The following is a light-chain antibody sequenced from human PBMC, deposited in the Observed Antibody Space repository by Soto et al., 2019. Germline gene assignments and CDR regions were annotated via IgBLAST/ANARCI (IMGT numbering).Light chain of an antibody. CDR1: QSINGW. V-gene: IGKV1-5*01. J-gene: IGKJ1*01. CDR3: QQSKSYSSRT. Sequence: EVPLSPNTRTASVGARVTINCRASQSINGWLAWYQQKARKAPKPLISDASSLESGVPSRFSGSGARTEFTLTISSLQPHEFATYDCQQSKSYSSRTFGQGTKL. CDR2: DAS.